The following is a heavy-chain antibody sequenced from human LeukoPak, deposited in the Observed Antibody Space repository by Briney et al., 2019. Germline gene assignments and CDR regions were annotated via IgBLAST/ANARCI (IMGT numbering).Heavy chain of an antibody. CDR1: GFTFGSYG. J-gene: IGHJ4*02. D-gene: IGHD5-18*01. CDR2: IWYDGSNK. V-gene: IGHV3-33*01. CDR3: ARDLVDTAIGTLDY. Sequence: GGSLRLSCAASGFTFGSYGMHWVRQAPGKGLEGVAVIWYDGSNKYYADSVKGRFTISRDNSKNTLYLQMNSLRAEDTAVYYCARDLVDTAIGTLDYWGQGTLVTVSS.